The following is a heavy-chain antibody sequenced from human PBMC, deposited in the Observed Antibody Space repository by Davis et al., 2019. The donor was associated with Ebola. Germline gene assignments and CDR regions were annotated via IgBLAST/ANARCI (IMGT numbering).Heavy chain of an antibody. CDR3: VREGHDYGVNAYDY. CDR1: GDSISSNYAY. V-gene: IGHV4-39*07. CDR2: INFRGTT. J-gene: IGHJ4*02. Sequence: SETLSLTCSVSGDSISSNYAYWGWIRQPPGKGLEWIGNINFRGTTYYSPSLNSRTTISVDTSKNQFSLKLTSVTAADTAVYFCVREGHDYGVNAYDYWGQGTLVTVSS. D-gene: IGHD4-23*01.